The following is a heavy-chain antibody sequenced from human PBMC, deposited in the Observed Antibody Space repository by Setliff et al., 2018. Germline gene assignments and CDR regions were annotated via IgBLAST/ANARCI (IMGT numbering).Heavy chain of an antibody. V-gene: IGHV4-59*08. CDR1: GGSISSHY. CDR3: AREDYYYYGMDV. Sequence: SETLSLTCTVSGGSISSHYWSWIRQPPGKGLEWIGSIYYSGSTNYNPSLKSRVTISVDTSKNQFSLKLSSVTAADTAVYYCAREDYYYYGMDVWGQGTTVTVSS. CDR2: IYYSGST. J-gene: IGHJ6*02.